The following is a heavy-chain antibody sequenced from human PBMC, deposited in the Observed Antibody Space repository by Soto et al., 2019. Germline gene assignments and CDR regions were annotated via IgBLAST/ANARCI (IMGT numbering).Heavy chain of an antibody. V-gene: IGHV3-9*01. J-gene: IGHJ5*02. CDR3: ARGLGSSWFFL. CDR1: GFTFDDYA. Sequence: GGSLRLSCAASGFTFDDYAMHWVRQAPGKGLEWVSGISWNSGSIGYADSVKGRFTISRDNAKNSLYLQMTSLRAEDTAVYYCARGLGSSWFFLWGQGVLVTVSS. CDR2: ISWNSGSI. D-gene: IGHD6-13*01.